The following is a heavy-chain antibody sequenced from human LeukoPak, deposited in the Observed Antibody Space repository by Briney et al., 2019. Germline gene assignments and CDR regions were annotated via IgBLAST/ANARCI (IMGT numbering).Heavy chain of an antibody. Sequence: ASVKVSCKASGYTFTSHYMQWVRLAPGQGLEWMGIINPIGGGTRYAQKFQGRVSMTRDTSTSTVYMELSSLRSEDTAVYYCARVTDYYGSGSYYNLNGSLIYWGQGTLVTVSS. CDR1: GYTFTSHY. CDR3: ARVTDYYGSGSYYNLNGSLIY. D-gene: IGHD3-10*01. CDR2: INPIGGGT. J-gene: IGHJ4*02. V-gene: IGHV1-46*01.